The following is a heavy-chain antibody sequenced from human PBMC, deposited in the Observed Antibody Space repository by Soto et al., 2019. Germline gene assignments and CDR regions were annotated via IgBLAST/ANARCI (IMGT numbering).Heavy chain of an antibody. CDR3: ARLVRSLHPNYYYGMDV. CDR1: GYSFTSYW. V-gene: IGHV5-51*01. J-gene: IGHJ6*02. Sequence: GESLKISCKGSGYSFTSYWIGWVRQMPGKGLEWMGIIYPGDSDTRYSPSFQGQATISADKSISTAYLQWSSLKASDTAMYYCARLVRSLHPNYYYGMDVWGQGTTVTVSS. D-gene: IGHD1-26*01. CDR2: IYPGDSDT.